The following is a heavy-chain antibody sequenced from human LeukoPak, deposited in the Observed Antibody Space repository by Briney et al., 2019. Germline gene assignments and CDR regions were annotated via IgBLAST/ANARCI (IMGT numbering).Heavy chain of an antibody. CDR3: ARGEIAAAFDY. CDR1: GGSFSGYY. Sequence: PSETLSLTCAVSGGSFSGYYWSWIRQPPGKGLEWIGEINHSGSTNYNPSLKSRVTISVDTSKNQFSLKLSSVTAADTAVYYCARGEIAAAFDYWGQGTLVTVSS. V-gene: IGHV4-34*01. J-gene: IGHJ4*02. CDR2: INHSGST. D-gene: IGHD6-13*01.